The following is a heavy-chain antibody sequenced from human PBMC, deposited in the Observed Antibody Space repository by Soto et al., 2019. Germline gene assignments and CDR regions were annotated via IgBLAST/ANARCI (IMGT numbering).Heavy chain of an antibody. D-gene: IGHD6-19*01. CDR3: ARGSGGVAGGMLDY. J-gene: IGHJ4*02. CDR2: INLKSGDT. Sequence: QVQLVQSGAEVKKPGASMRVSCRASGFSFTSFEIHWVRQAPGQGLAWVGRINLKSGDTVFAQRFQGRAAMTRNTSISTANMEVSGLKVEDTAVYYCARGSGGVAGGMLDYCGQGTPVTVSS. V-gene: IGHV1-8*01. CDR1: GFSFTSFE.